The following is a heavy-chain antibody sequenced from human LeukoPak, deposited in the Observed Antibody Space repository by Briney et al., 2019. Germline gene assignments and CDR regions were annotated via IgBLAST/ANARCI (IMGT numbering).Heavy chain of an antibody. J-gene: IGHJ4*02. Sequence: SETLSLTCAVSGYSISSGYYWGWIRQPPGKGLEWIGSMDNSGTKYHNPSLESRVSISVDTSKNQFSLKLNSVTAADTAVYYCARADNIVGTTAFDYWGQGTLVTVSS. CDR1: GYSISSGYY. CDR2: MDNSGTK. D-gene: IGHD1-26*01. V-gene: IGHV4-38-2*01. CDR3: ARADNIVGTTAFDY.